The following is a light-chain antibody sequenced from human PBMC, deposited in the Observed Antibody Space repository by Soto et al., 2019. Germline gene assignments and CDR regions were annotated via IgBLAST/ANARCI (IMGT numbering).Light chain of an antibody. Sequence: QSALTQPRSVSGSPGQSVTISCTGTNRDVGGYNYVSWYQQYPGKAPKLIIYDVTKRPSGVPDRFSGSKSGNTASLTISGLQAEDEAVYYCCSYAGSIPYVFGTGTKLTVL. CDR1: NRDVGGYNY. CDR2: DVT. V-gene: IGLV2-11*01. CDR3: CSYAGSIPYV. J-gene: IGLJ1*01.